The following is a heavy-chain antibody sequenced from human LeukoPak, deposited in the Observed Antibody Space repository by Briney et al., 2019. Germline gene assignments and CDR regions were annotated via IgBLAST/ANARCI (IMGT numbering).Heavy chain of an antibody. Sequence: ASVKVSCKASGYTFTGYYIHWVRQAPGQGLEWMGCINPNSGGTNYAQRFQGRVTITRDTSASTAYMELSSLRSEDMAVYYCARGHRDYGDYVSAFDIWGQGTMVTVSS. CDR3: ARGHRDYGDYVSAFDI. CDR1: GYTFTGYY. D-gene: IGHD4-17*01. CDR2: INPNSGGT. J-gene: IGHJ3*02. V-gene: IGHV1-2*02.